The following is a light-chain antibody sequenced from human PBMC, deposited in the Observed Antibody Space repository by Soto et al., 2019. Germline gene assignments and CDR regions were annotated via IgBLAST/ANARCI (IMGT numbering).Light chain of an antibody. CDR2: NTN. CDR3: VLFMGSGISV. V-gene: IGLV8-61*01. J-gene: IGLJ1*01. Sequence: QTVVTQEPSFSVSPGGTVTLTCGLSSGSVSTSYYPSWYQQTPGQAPRTLIYNTNTRSSGVPDRFSGSILGNKAALTITGAQADYESDYYCVLFMGSGISVFGTGTKVTVL. CDR1: SGSVSTSYY.